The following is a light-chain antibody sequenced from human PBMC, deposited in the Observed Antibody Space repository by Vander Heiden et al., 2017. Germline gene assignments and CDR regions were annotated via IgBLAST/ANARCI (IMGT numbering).Light chain of an antibody. J-gene: IGLJ1*01. CDR3: SSYSSSSTLVV. Sequence: QSALTQPTSVSASPGQSLPIPCTGTSSDIGGYNYVSWYQQHPDKAPKLIIYDVSNRPSGVSNRFSGSKSGNTASLTISGLQAEDEADYYCSSYSSSSTLVVFGTGTKVTVL. V-gene: IGLV2-14*03. CDR1: SSDIGGYNY. CDR2: DVS.